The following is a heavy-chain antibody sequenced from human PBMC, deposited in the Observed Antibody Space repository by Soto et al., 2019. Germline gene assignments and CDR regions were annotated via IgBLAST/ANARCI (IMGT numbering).Heavy chain of an antibody. J-gene: IGHJ4*02. D-gene: IGHD2-8*01. V-gene: IGHV3-23*05. CDR2: VDNSGTYT. CDR1: GLTFSNHA. Sequence: GGSLRLSCAASGLTFSNHAMTWVRQVPGKGLEWVSTVDNSGTYTHYAGSVEGRFTISRDNSKNTLYLQMNNLRAEDTASYYGVSWVSAHCDFWGPGTRVTVSS. CDR3: VSWVSAHCDF.